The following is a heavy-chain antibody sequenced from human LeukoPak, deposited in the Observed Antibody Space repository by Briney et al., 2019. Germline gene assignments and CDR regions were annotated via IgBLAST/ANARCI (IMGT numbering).Heavy chain of an antibody. CDR2: INPNSGGT. CDR3: ASSITMIVVVTPAPNFDY. Sequence: ASVKVSCKASGYTLTGYYMHWVRQAPGQGLEWMGWINPNSGGTKYAQKFQGRVTMTRDTSISTAYMELSRLRSDDTAVYYCASSITMIVVVTPAPNFDYWGQGTLVTVSS. CDR1: GYTLTGYY. J-gene: IGHJ4*02. V-gene: IGHV1-2*02. D-gene: IGHD3-22*01.